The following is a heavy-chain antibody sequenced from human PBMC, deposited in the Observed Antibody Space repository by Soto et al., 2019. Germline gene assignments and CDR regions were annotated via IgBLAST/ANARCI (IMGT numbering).Heavy chain of an antibody. CDR3: AKLRGPYYYYGMDV. CDR2: ISYDGSNK. J-gene: IGHJ6*02. CDR1: GFTFSSYG. V-gene: IGHV3-30*18. Sequence: QVQLVESGGGVVQPGRSLRLSCAASGFTFSSYGMHWVRQAPGKGLEWVAVISYDGSNKYYADSVKGRFTISRDNSKNTLYLQMNSLRAEDTAVYYCAKLRGPYYYYGMDVWGQGTTVTVSS.